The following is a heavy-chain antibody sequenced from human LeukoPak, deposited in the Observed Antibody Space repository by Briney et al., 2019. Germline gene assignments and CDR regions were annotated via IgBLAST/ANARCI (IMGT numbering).Heavy chain of an antibody. CDR3: AREHPRGEVDDFDY. Sequence: SETLSLTCTVSGGSISSGFYYWSWIRQPAGKGLEWIGRIYTSGSTNYIPSLKSRISISVDTSKNQFSLKLTSVTAADTAVYYCAREHPRGEVDDFDYWGQGTLVTVSS. V-gene: IGHV4-61*02. CDR1: GGSISSGFYY. J-gene: IGHJ4*02. CDR2: IYTSGST. D-gene: IGHD3-16*01.